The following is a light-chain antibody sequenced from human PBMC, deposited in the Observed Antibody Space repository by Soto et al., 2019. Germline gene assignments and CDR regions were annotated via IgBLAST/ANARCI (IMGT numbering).Light chain of an antibody. CDR3: QQYNSYPWT. Sequence: DIQMTQSPSTLSASVGDRVTITCRASQSISSWLAWYQQKPGKAPKLLIYKASSLESGVPSRFSGSGSGTAFNLTISSLQPDDFATYYCQQYNSYPWTFGQGTKVEIK. J-gene: IGKJ1*01. CDR1: QSISSW. CDR2: KAS. V-gene: IGKV1-5*03.